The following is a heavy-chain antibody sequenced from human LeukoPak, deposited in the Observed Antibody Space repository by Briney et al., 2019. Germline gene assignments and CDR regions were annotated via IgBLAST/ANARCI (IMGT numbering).Heavy chain of an antibody. D-gene: IGHD7-27*01. Sequence: PSETLSLTCAVYGGSFSGYYWSWIRQPPGKGLEWIGEINHSGSTNYNPSLKSRVTISVDTSKNQFSLKLSSATAADTAVYYCARLTLTGSLNWGQGTLVTVSS. V-gene: IGHV4-34*01. CDR3: ARLTLTGSLN. J-gene: IGHJ4*02. CDR1: GGSFSGYY. CDR2: INHSGST.